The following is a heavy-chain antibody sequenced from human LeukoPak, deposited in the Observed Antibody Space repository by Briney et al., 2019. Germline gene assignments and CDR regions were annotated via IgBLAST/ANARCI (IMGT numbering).Heavy chain of an antibody. D-gene: IGHD1-26*01. Sequence: AASVKVSFKASGYTFTSYGISWVRQAPGQGLEWMGWISAYNGNTNYAQKLQGRATMTTDTSTSTAYMELRSLRSDDTAVYYCARESLVGAPDYWGQGTLVTVSS. CDR3: ARESLVGAPDY. CDR1: GYTFTSYG. J-gene: IGHJ4*02. CDR2: ISAYNGNT. V-gene: IGHV1-18*01.